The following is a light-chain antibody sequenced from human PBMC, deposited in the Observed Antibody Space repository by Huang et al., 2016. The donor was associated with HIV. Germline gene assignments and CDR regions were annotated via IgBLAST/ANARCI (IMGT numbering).Light chain of an antibody. J-gene: IGKJ2*01. CDR1: QDISNY. V-gene: IGKV1-33*01. CDR2: DAS. CDR3: QQYDNLHT. Sequence: DIQMTQSPSSLSASVGDRVTITCQASQDISNYLNWYQQKPGKAPKLLFYDASNLETGVPSRCSGSRSGTHFTFTINNLQPEDIATYYCQQYDNLHTFGQGTKLEIK.